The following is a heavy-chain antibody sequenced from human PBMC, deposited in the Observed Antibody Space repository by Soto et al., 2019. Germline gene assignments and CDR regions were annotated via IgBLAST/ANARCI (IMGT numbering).Heavy chain of an antibody. CDR1: GGSISSSSYY. D-gene: IGHD6-6*01. Sequence: PSETLSLTCTVSGGSISSSSYYWGWIRQPPGKGLEWIGSIYYSGSTYYNPSLKSRVTISVDTSKNQFSLKLSSVTAADTAVYYCARRPAIRSSSAYGMDVWGQGTTVTVSS. CDR2: IYYSGST. J-gene: IGHJ6*02. CDR3: ARRPAIRSSSAYGMDV. V-gene: IGHV4-39*01.